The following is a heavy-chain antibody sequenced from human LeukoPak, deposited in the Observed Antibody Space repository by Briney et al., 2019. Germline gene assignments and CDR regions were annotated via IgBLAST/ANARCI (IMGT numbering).Heavy chain of an antibody. J-gene: IGHJ4*02. CDR2: IYPSDSDT. D-gene: IGHD5-18*01. Sequence: GESLKISCKGSGYNFINNWIAWVRQMPGKGLEWMGIIYPSDSDTRYSPSFQGQVTISADKSISTAYLQWSSLKASDTAMYYCASTRSWHRYGYGYWGQGTLVTVSS. CDR1: GYNFINNW. CDR3: ASTRSWHRYGYGY. V-gene: IGHV5-51*01.